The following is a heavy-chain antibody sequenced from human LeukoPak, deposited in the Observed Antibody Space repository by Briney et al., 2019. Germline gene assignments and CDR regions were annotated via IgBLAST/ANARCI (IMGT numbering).Heavy chain of an antibody. Sequence: SETLSLTCAVYGGSFSGYYWSWIRQPPGKGLEWIGEINHSGSTNYNPSLKSRVTISVDTSKNPFSPTLSSVTVADTAVYYCARGAGYCSGGSCYSRIYYYCGMDIWGQGTTVTVSS. CDR3: ARGAGYCSGGSCYSRIYYYCGMDI. V-gene: IGHV4-34*01. CDR1: GGSFSGYY. D-gene: IGHD2-15*01. J-gene: IGHJ6*02. CDR2: INHSGST.